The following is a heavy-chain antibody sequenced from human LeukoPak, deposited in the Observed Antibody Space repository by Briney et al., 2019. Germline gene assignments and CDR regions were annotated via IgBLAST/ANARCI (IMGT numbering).Heavy chain of an antibody. V-gene: IGHV3-30*02. CDR3: ARDPENYYGSGSPNWFDP. Sequence: GGSLRLSCAASGFTFSSYGMHWVRQAPGKGLEWVAFIRYDGSNKYYADSVKGRFTISRDNSKNTLYLQMNSLRAEDTAVYYCARDPENYYGSGSPNWFDPWGQGTLVTVSS. CDR1: GFTFSSYG. CDR2: IRYDGSNK. D-gene: IGHD3-10*01. J-gene: IGHJ5*02.